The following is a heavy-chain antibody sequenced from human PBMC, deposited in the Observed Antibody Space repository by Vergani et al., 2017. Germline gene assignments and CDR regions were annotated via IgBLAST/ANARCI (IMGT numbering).Heavy chain of an antibody. V-gene: IGHV1-3*01. J-gene: IGHJ3*02. Sequence: QVQLVQSGAEVKKPGASVKVSCKASGYTFTSYAMHWVRQAPGQRLEWMGWINAGNGNTKYSQKFQGRVTITRDTSASTAYMELSSLRSEATAVYYWARGGGGDKDDAFDIWGQGTMVTVSS. CDR3: ARGGGGDKDDAFDI. CDR1: GYTFTSYA. CDR2: INAGNGNT. D-gene: IGHD2-15*01.